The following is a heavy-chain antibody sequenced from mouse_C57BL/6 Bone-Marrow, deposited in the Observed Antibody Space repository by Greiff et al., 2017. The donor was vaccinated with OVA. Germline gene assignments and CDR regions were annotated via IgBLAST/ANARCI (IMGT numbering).Heavy chain of an antibody. CDR3: ARGGSSGYAYAMDY. D-gene: IGHD3-2*02. J-gene: IGHJ4*01. CDR2: ISDGGSYT. V-gene: IGHV5-4*03. Sequence: DVKLQESGGGLVKPGGSLKLSCAASGFTFSSYAMSWVRQTPEKRLAWVATISDGGSYTYYPDNVKGRFTISRDNAKNNLYLQMSHLKSEDTAMYYCARGGSSGYAYAMDYWGRGTSVTVSS. CDR1: GFTFSSYA.